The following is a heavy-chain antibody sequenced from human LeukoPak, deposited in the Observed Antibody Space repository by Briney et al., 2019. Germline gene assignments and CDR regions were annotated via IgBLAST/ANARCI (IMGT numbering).Heavy chain of an antibody. CDR1: GFTFSRFP. V-gene: IGHV3-30-3*01. CDR3: ARDPRPVYNAPYLSGY. D-gene: IGHD1-14*01. CDR2: ISYDGSNR. Sequence: PGGSLRLSCAASGFTFSRFPIHWVRQAPGKGLEWVAVISYDGSNRYYTDSVKGRFTISRDNSNNTVYLQMNSLRAEDTAVYYCARDPRPVYNAPYLSGYWGQGTLVIVSS. J-gene: IGHJ4*02.